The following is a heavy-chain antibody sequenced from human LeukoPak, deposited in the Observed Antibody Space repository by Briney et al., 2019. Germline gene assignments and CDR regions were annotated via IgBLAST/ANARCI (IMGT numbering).Heavy chain of an antibody. CDR3: ARDLLAAGIDY. CDR2: IYYSGST. CDR1: GGSISSYY. V-gene: IGHV4-59*01. J-gene: IGHJ4*02. D-gene: IGHD6-13*01. Sequence: ASETLSLTCTVSGGSISSYYWSWIRQPPGKGLEWIGYIYYSGSTNYNPSLKSRVTISVDTSKNQFSLKLSSVTAADTAVYYCARDLLAAGIDYWGQGTLVTVSS.